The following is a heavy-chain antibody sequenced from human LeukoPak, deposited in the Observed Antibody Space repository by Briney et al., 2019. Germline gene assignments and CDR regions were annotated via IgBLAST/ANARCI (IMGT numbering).Heavy chain of an antibody. CDR1: GGSISSYY. J-gene: IGHJ4*02. CDR3: ARVMTTVTYFDY. V-gene: IGHV4-59*01. Sequence: SETLSLTCTVSGGSISSYYWSWIRQPPGKGLEWIGYIYYSGSTNYNPSLKSRVTISVDTSENQFSLKLSSVTAADTAVYYWARVMTTVTYFDYWGQGTLVTVSS. CDR2: IYYSGST. D-gene: IGHD4-17*01.